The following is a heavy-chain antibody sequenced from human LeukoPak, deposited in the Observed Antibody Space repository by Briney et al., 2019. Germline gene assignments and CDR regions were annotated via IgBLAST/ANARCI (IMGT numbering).Heavy chain of an antibody. D-gene: IGHD3-16*01. CDR2: INPNSGGT. J-gene: IGHJ5*02. Sequence: ASVKVSCKASGYTFTGYYMHWVRQAPGQGLEWMGWINPNSGGTNYAQKFQGRVTMTRDTSISTAYMELSRLRSDDTAVYYCARTTMITFGGADNWFDPWGQGTLVTVSS. CDR1: GYTFTGYY. V-gene: IGHV1-2*02. CDR3: ARTTMITFGGADNWFDP.